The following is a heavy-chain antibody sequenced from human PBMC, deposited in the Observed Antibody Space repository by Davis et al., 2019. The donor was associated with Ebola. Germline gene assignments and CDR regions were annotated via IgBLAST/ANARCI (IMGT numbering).Heavy chain of an antibody. CDR3: ATAYYDFWSGYLFDY. Sequence: GESLKISCAASGFTFSSYWMHWVRQAPGKGLVWVSRINSDGSSTSYADSVKGRFTISRDNAKNTLYLQMNSLRAEDTAVYYCATAYYDFWSGYLFDYWGQGTLVTVSS. CDR2: INSDGSST. J-gene: IGHJ4*02. V-gene: IGHV3-74*01. D-gene: IGHD3-3*01. CDR1: GFTFSSYW.